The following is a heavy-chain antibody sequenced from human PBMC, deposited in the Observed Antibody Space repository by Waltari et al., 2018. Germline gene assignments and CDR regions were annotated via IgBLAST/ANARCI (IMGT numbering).Heavy chain of an antibody. V-gene: IGHV1-2*02. CDR3: ARDTRDYDFWSGYYTGMGPFDY. Sequence: QVQLVQSGAEVKKPGASVKVSCKASGYTFTGYYMHWVRQAPGQGLEWMGWINPNSGGTNYAQKFQGRVTMTRDTSISTAYMELSRLRSDDTAVYYCARDTRDYDFWSGYYTGMGPFDYWGQGTLVTVSS. CDR1: GYTFTGYY. D-gene: IGHD3-3*01. J-gene: IGHJ4*02. CDR2: INPNSGGT.